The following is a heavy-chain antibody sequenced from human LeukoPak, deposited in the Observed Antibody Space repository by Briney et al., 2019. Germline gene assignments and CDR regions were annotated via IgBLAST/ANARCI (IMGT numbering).Heavy chain of an antibody. CDR3: ARSTIFGVVISGGRPNYFDY. CDR2: IYYSGST. Sequence: SETLSLTCTVSGGSISNYYWSWIRQPPGKGLEWIGYIYYSGSTYYNPSLKSRVTISVDTSKNQFSLKLSSVTAADTAVYYCARSTIFGVVISGGRPNYFDYWGQGTLVTVSS. CDR1: GGSISNYY. V-gene: IGHV4-30-4*01. J-gene: IGHJ4*02. D-gene: IGHD3-3*01.